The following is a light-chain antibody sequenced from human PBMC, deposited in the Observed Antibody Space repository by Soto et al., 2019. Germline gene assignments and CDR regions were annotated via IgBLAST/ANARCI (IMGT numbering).Light chain of an antibody. CDR3: QQYSRYWT. CDR2: KAS. CDR1: QSISSW. V-gene: IGKV1-5*03. Sequence: DIQMTQSPSTLSASVGDRVTITCRASQSISSWLAWYQQKPGKAPKLLIYKASSLQSGVPSRFSSSGSGTEFTLTISSLQPDDFATYYCQQYSRYWTFGQGTKVDIK. J-gene: IGKJ1*01.